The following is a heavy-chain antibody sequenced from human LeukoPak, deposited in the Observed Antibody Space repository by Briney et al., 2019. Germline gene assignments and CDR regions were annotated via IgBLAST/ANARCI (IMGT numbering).Heavy chain of an antibody. Sequence: PGGSLRLSCSASGFTFSTYDMSWVRQAPGKGLEWVSTVRVNGRSTSYADSVKGRFTISRDNSKNTLYLQMNSLRAEDTALYYCAKPGEASNYYFDYWGQGALVTVSS. J-gene: IGHJ4*02. CDR3: AKPGEASNYYFDY. CDR2: VRVNGRST. V-gene: IGHV3-23*01. D-gene: IGHD2-21*01. CDR1: GFTFSTYD.